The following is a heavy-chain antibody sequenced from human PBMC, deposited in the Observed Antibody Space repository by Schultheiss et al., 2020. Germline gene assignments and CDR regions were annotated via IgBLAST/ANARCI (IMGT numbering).Heavy chain of an antibody. CDR1: GFTFSNAW. Sequence: GGSLRLSCAASGFTFSNAWMNWVRQAPGKGLEWVGRIKSKTDGGTTDYAAPVKGRFTISRDDSKNTLYLQMNSLKTEDTAVYYCTTVVRYYYDSSGYYPKYYFDYWGQGTLVTGSS. CDR2: IKSKTDGGTT. V-gene: IGHV3-15*07. CDR3: TTVVRYYYDSSGYYPKYYFDY. J-gene: IGHJ4*02. D-gene: IGHD3-22*01.